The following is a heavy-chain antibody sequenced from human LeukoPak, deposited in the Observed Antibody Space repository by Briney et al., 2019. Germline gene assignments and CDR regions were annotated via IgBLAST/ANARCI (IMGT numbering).Heavy chain of an antibody. J-gene: IGHJ4*02. CDR1: GFTFSSYG. CDR2: IWYDGSNK. D-gene: IGHD4-17*01. V-gene: IGHV3-33*01. Sequence: GGSLRLSCAASGFTFSSYGMHWVPQAPGKGLEWVAVIWYDGSNKYYADSVKGRFTISRDNSKNTLYLQMNSLRAEDTAVYYCVGLAPYGDYEDYWGQGTLVTVSS. CDR3: VGLAPYGDYEDY.